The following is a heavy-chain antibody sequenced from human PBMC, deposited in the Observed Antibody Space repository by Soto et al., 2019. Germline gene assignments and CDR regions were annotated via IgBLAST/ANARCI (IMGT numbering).Heavy chain of an antibody. Sequence: ASVKVSCKASGYTLTSYGITWVRQAPGQGLEWMGWISAYNGNTNYAQKLQGRVTMTTDTSTSTAYMELRSLRSDDTAVYYCARAGYYGSGSYFTYWGQGTLVTVSS. V-gene: IGHV1-18*01. CDR1: GYTLTSYG. CDR2: ISAYNGNT. J-gene: IGHJ4*02. D-gene: IGHD3-10*01. CDR3: ARAGYYGSGSYFTY.